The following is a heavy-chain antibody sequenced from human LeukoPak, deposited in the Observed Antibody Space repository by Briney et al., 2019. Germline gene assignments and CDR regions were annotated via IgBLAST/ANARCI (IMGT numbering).Heavy chain of an antibody. CDR1: GYTFTGYY. D-gene: IGHD2-2*01. CDR3: ARDRGRVVPAAIGWFDP. V-gene: IGHV1-2*02. Sequence: ASVKVSCKASGYTFTGYYMHWVRQAPGQGLEWMGWINPNSGGTNYAQKFQGRVTMTSDTSISTAYMELSRLRSDDTAVYYCARDRGRVVPAAIGWFDPWGQGTLVTVSS. CDR2: INPNSGGT. J-gene: IGHJ5*02.